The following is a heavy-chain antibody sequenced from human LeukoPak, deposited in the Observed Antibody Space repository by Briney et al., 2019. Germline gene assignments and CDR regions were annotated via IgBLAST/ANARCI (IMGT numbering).Heavy chain of an antibody. D-gene: IGHD6-19*01. J-gene: IGHJ4*02. CDR2: IYSDNT. CDR3: ARDEGSGSTVDFDY. CDR1: GFTVSSNS. Sequence: GGSLRLSCTVSGFTVSSNSMSWVRQAPGKGLEWVSFIYSDNTHYSDSVKGRFTISRDNSKNTLYLQMNSLRAEDTAVYYCARDEGSGSTVDFDYWGQGTLVTVSS. V-gene: IGHV3-66*03.